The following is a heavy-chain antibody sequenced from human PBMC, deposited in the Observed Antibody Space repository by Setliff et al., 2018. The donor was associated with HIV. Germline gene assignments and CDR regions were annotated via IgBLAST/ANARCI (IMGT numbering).Heavy chain of an antibody. Sequence: SETLSLTCTVSGGSISSYYWNWIRQPPGKGLEWIGYIYSSGSTNYNPSLKSRVTISIDTSKNQFSLKLSSVTAADTAVYYCARHSPSDYWGQGTLVTVSS. CDR1: GGSISSYY. CDR2: IYSSGST. J-gene: IGHJ4*02. CDR3: ARHSPSDY. V-gene: IGHV4-4*09.